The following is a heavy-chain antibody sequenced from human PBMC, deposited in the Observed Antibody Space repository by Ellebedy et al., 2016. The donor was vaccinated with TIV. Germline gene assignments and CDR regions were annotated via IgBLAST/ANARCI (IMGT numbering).Heavy chain of an antibody. Sequence: GGSLRLXXAPSGFTFSSYSMNWVRQAPGKGLEWVSYISSSSSTIYYADSVKGRFTISRDNAKNSLYLQMNSLRAEDTAVYYCAKGLVVAATDGMDVWGQGTTVTVSS. V-gene: IGHV3-48*04. J-gene: IGHJ6*02. D-gene: IGHD2-15*01. CDR3: AKGLVVAATDGMDV. CDR1: GFTFSSYS. CDR2: ISSSSSTI.